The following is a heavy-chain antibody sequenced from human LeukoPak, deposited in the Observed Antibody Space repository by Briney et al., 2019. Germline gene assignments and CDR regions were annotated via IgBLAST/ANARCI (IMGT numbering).Heavy chain of an antibody. V-gene: IGHV3-53*01. CDR3: ATGRFGESQNDY. J-gene: IGHJ4*02. CDR2: IYVNGNT. D-gene: IGHD3-10*01. Sequence: PGGSLRLSFAASGFTVSSNYMSWVRQAPGKGLEWVSVIYVNGNTYYADSVKGRFTISRDNSKNTVYLQMNSLRAEDTAVYYCATGRFGESQNDYWGQGTLVTVSS. CDR1: GFTVSSNY.